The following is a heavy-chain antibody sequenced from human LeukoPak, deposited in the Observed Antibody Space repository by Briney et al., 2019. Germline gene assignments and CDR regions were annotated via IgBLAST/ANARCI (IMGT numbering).Heavy chain of an antibody. Sequence: GSLRLSCAASGFTFSSYGMHWVRQAPGKGLEWVAVISYDGSNKYYADSVKGRFTISRDNSKNTLYLQMNSLRAEDTAVYYCAKDTGYYGSGSPDYWGQGTLVTVSS. D-gene: IGHD3-10*01. CDR2: ISYDGSNK. J-gene: IGHJ4*02. CDR3: AKDTGYYGSGSPDY. V-gene: IGHV3-30*18. CDR1: GFTFSSYG.